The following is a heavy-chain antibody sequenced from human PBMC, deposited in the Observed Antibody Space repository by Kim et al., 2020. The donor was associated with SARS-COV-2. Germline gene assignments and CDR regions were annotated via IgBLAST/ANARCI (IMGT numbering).Heavy chain of an antibody. CDR1: GGSISSYY. CDR3: ARQGIAARKGRYYYYGMDV. D-gene: IGHD6-6*01. V-gene: IGHV4-59*08. Sequence: SETLSLTCTVSGGSISSYYWSWIRQPPGKGLEWIGYIYYSGSTNYNPSLKSRVTISVDTSKNQFSLKLSSVTAADTAVYYCARQGIAARKGRYYYYGMDVWGQGTTVTVSS. CDR2: IYYSGST. J-gene: IGHJ6*02.